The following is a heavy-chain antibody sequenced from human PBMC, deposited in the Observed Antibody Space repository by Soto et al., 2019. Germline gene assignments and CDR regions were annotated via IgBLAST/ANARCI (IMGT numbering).Heavy chain of an antibody. CDR3: ARDAVNEHYYYGMDV. V-gene: IGHV4-61*01. CDR1: GGSVSSGSYY. D-gene: IGHD1-1*01. Sequence: SETLSRTCTVSGGSVSSGSYYWSWIRQPPGKGLEWIGYIYYSGSTNYNPSLKSRVTISVDTSKNQFSLKLSSVTAADTAVYYCARDAVNEHYYYGMDVWGQGTTVTVSS. CDR2: IYYSGST. J-gene: IGHJ6*02.